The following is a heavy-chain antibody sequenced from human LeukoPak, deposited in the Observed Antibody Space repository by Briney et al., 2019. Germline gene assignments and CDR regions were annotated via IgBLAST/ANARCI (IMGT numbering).Heavy chain of an antibody. CDR2: ISAYNGNT. V-gene: IGHV1-18*04. J-gene: IGHJ3*02. CDR3: ALRYFDWLSGAFDI. D-gene: IGHD3-9*01. Sequence: GASVKVSCKASGYTFTSYGISWVRQAPGQGLEWMGWISAYNGNTNYAQKLQGRVTMTTDTSTSTAYMELRSLRSEDTAVYYCALRYFDWLSGAFDIWGQGTMVTVSS. CDR1: GYTFTSYG.